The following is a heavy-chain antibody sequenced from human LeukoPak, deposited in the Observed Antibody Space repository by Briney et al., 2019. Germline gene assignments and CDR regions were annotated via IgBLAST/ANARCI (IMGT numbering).Heavy chain of an antibody. CDR2: IYYSGST. V-gene: IGHV4-39*07. J-gene: IGHJ4*02. CDR3: ARAGLAAGRPFDY. CDR1: GGSISSSSYY. Sequence: SETLSLTCTVSGGSISSSSYYWGWIRQPPGKGLEWIGSIYYSGSTYYNPSLKSRVTISVDTSKNQFSLKLSSVTAADTAVYYCARAGLAAGRPFDYWGQGTLVTVSS. D-gene: IGHD6-13*01.